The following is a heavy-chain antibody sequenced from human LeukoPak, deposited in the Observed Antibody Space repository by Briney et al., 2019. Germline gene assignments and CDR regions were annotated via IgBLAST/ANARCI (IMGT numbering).Heavy chain of an antibody. D-gene: IGHD3-22*01. CDR2: INPSGGSI. V-gene: IGHV1-46*01. CDR1: GDTFSSYY. J-gene: IGHJ3*01. Sequence: ASVKVSCKASGDTFSSYYMHWVRQAPGQGLEWMGIINPSGGSISYAQKFQGRVTMTRDMSTSTVYMELSSLRSEDTAVYYCARGRHYYESSDYYYEGDAFDFWGQGTMVTVFS. CDR3: ARGRHYYESSDYYYEGDAFDF.